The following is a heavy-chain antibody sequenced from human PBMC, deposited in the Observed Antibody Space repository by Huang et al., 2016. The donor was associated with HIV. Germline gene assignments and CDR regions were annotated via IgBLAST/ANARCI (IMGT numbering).Heavy chain of an antibody. CDR1: GFNFNNYD. J-gene: IGHJ4*02. D-gene: IGHD3-22*01. CDR2: MNLRSGNT. CDR3: ARARGFLYDSTGYYSRYYFDS. V-gene: IGHV1-8*02. Sequence: QVQLVQSGAEVKKPGASVKVSCKASGFNFNNYDFNWVRQACGQGLEWMGWMNLRSGNTGYAQKFQGRGTMTRNTSITTAYMELRSLRSEDTAVYYCARARGFLYDSTGYYSRYYFDSWGQGTLVTISS.